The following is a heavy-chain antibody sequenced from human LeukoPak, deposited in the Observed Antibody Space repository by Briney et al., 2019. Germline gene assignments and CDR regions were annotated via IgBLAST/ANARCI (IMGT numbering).Heavy chain of an antibody. V-gene: IGHV4-4*07. D-gene: IGHD1/OR15-1a*01. CDR1: GGSISGHY. CDR2: IYSSGRT. J-gene: IGHJ4*02. Sequence: SETLSLTCTVSGGSISGHYWTWIRQPAGKGLEWIGRIYSSGRTGYNPSLKSRVTISVDTSKNQFSLKLTSVTAADTAVYYCASVRSGTYYFNYWGQGALVTVSS. CDR3: ASVRSGTYYFNY.